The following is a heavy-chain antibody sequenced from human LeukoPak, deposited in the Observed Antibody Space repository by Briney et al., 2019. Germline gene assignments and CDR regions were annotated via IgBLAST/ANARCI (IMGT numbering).Heavy chain of an antibody. CDR1: GFTFSQYE. V-gene: IGHV3-48*03. D-gene: IGHD1-7*01. Sequence: GGSLRLSCAGSGFTFSQYEMNWVRQAPGKGREWISYISTSSTTIYYADSVKGRFTISRDDAKNSLNLQMNSLRAEDTAVYYCARDEGSWNYEYWGQGTLVTVSS. CDR2: ISTSSTTI. CDR3: ARDEGSWNYEY. J-gene: IGHJ4*02.